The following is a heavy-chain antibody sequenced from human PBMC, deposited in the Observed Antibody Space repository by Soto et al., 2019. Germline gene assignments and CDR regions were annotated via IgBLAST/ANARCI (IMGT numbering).Heavy chain of an antibody. CDR3: ARDLLMSRHPVKPVELLFPMGY. J-gene: IGHJ4*02. CDR2: IIPIFGTA. CDR1: GGTFSSYA. D-gene: IGHD1-7*01. V-gene: IGHV1-69*01. Sequence: QVQLVQSGAEVKKPGSSVKVSCKASGGTFSSYAISWVRQAPGQGLEWMGGIIPIFGTANYAQKFQGRVTITADESTSTAYMELSSLRSEDTAVYYCARDLLMSRHPVKPVELLFPMGYWGQGTLVTVSS.